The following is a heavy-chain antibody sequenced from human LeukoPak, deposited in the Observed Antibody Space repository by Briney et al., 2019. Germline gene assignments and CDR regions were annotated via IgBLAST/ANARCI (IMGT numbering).Heavy chain of an antibody. Sequence: AGGSLRLSCAASGFTFSSYAMSWVRQAPGKGLEWVSAISGSGGSTYYPGSVKGRFTISRENAKNSLYLQMNSLRAGDTAVYYCARGPLRGNWFDPWGQGTLVTVSS. CDR3: ARGPLRGNWFDP. J-gene: IGHJ5*02. CDR2: ISGSGGST. CDR1: GFTFSSYA. D-gene: IGHD1-14*01. V-gene: IGHV3-23*01.